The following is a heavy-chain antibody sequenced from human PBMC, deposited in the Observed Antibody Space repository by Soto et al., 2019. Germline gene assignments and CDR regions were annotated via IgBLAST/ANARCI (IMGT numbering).Heavy chain of an antibody. CDR3: ATSLGTWRVYPGRMDV. V-gene: IGHV3-48*01. J-gene: IGHJ6*02. CDR2: IGSSGNPR. D-gene: IGHD6-19*01. CDR1: GFSFSPYG. Sequence: EVQLVESGGGLVQPGGSLRLSCAASGFSFSPYGMDWVRQAPGKGLEWVSYIGSSGNPRYYADSVRGRFTISRDDAKKTLYLELNSLSAEDTAVYYCATSLGTWRVYPGRMDVWGQGTTVTVSS.